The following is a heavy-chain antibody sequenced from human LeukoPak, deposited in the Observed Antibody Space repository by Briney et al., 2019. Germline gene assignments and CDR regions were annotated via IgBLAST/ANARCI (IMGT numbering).Heavy chain of an antibody. D-gene: IGHD6-13*01. V-gene: IGHV1-8*01. CDR3: ARAAAGWGYYYYYYMDV. CDR2: XXXNSGNT. CDR1: GYTFTSYD. Sequence: WASVKVSCKASGYTFTSYDXXXXXXXTXXXXXXXXXXXXNSGNTGYAQKFQGRVTMTRNTSISTAYMELSSLRSEDTAVYYCARAAAGWGYYYYYYMDVWGKGTTVTVSS. J-gene: IGHJ6*03.